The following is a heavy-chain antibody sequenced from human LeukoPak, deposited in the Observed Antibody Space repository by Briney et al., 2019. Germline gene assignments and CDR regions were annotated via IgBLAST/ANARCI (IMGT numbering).Heavy chain of an antibody. J-gene: IGHJ4*02. CDR3: ARELKVGNTGYYFDY. CDR2: IYYSGST. D-gene: IGHD2/OR15-2a*01. V-gene: IGHV4-59*01. CDR1: GDSISNYY. Sequence: SETLCLTCTVSGDSISNYYWGWIRQPPGKGLEWIGYIYYSGSTNYNPSLKSRVTMSVDTSKNQFSLKLSSVTAADTAVYYCARELKVGNTGYYFDYWGQGTLVTVSP.